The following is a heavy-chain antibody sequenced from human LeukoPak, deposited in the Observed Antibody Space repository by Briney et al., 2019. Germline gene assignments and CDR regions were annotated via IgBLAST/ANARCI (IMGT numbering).Heavy chain of an antibody. D-gene: IGHD3-3*01. J-gene: IGHJ3*02. CDR1: GGSFSGYY. V-gene: IGHV4-34*01. Sequence: SETLSLTCAVYGGSFSGYYWSWIRQPPGKGLEWIGEINHSGSTNYNPSLKSRVTISVDTSKNKFSLKLSSVTAADTAVYYCARRPFGNGRRFTIFGVVTIYDAFDIWGQGTMVTVSS. CDR3: ARRPFGNGRRFTIFGVVTIYDAFDI. CDR2: INHSGST.